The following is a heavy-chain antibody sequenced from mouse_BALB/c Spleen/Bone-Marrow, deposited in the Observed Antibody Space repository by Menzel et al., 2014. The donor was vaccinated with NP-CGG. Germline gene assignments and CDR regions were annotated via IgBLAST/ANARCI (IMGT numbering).Heavy chain of an antibody. V-gene: IGHV1-80*01. J-gene: IGHJ2*01. Sequence: VKLQESGAELVRPGSSVKISCKASGYPFSSYWMNWVKQRPGQGLEWIGQIYPGGGETNYNGKFKGNATLTADKSSSTAYMQLISLTSEDSAVYFCARKYGDYWGQGTTLTVSP. CDR3: ARKYGDY. CDR2: IYPGGGET. D-gene: IGHD2-10*02. CDR1: GYPFSSYW.